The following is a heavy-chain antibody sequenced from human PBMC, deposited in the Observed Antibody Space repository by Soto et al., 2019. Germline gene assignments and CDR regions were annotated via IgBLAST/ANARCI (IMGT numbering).Heavy chain of an antibody. Sequence: PSETLSLTCTVSGGSVSSGSYYWSWIRQPPGKGLEWIGYIYYSGSTNYNPSLESRVTISVDTSKNQFSLKLSSVTAADTAVYFCAKDVSSRRWFDPWGQGVRVTVSS. CDR2: IYYSGST. CDR1: GGSVSSGSYY. D-gene: IGHD3-16*01. CDR3: AKDVSSRRWFDP. V-gene: IGHV4-61*01. J-gene: IGHJ5*02.